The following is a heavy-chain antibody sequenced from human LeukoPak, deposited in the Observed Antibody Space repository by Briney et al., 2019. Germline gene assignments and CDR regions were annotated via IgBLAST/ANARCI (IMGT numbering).Heavy chain of an antibody. CDR3: AKEAGYCGSTSCYLYYFYDMDV. CDR1: GFTFTNYG. J-gene: IGHJ6*02. CDR2: ISYDGSNK. D-gene: IGHD2-2*01. V-gene: IGHV3-30*18. Sequence: GGSLRLSCAASGFTFTNYGMDWVRQAPGKGLEWVAVISYDGSNKFYADSVKGRFTISRDTSKNTLYLQMNSLRADDTAVYYCAKEAGYCGSTSCYLYYFYDMDVWGQGTTVTVSS.